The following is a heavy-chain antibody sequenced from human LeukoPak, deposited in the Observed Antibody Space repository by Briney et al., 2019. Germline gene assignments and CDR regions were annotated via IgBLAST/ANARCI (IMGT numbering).Heavy chain of an antibody. Sequence: PGGSLRLSCSASGFSFSDYDMNWVRQAPGKGLEWVSAISGRSSHMYYGESVKGRFTISRDNAKNSLYLQMDSLGVEDTAVYYCERALTPLRTSSAGDLWGQGTLVIVSS. CDR2: ISGRSSHM. CDR3: ERALTPLRTSSAGDL. D-gene: IGHD4-23*01. V-gene: IGHV3-21*01. J-gene: IGHJ1*01. CDR1: GFSFSDYD.